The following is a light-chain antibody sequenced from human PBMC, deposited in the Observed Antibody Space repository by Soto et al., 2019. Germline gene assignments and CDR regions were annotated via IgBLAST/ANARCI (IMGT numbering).Light chain of an antibody. CDR3: QQYNSYPYS. CDR2: DAS. V-gene: IGKV1-5*01. CDR1: QSISSW. J-gene: IGKJ2*01. Sequence: DIQMTHSPSTVSASVGDRVTITCRASQSISSWLAWYQQKPGKAPKLLIYDASTLQSGVPSRFSGSGSGTEFTLTISSLQPDDCATYYCQQYNSYPYSFGQGTKLEIK.